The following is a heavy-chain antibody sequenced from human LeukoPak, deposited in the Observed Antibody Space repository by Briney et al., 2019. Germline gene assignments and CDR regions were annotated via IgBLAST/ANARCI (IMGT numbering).Heavy chain of an antibody. CDR3: AKSSHLGVTVTADY. D-gene: IGHD4-17*01. J-gene: IGHJ4*02. V-gene: IGHV3-33*06. Sequence: GGSLRLSCAASGFTFSSYGMHWVRQAPGKGLEWVAVIWYDGSNKYYADSVKGRFTTTRDNSKNTLYLQMNSLRAEDTAVYYCAKSSHLGVTVTADYWGQGTLVTVSS. CDR1: GFTFSSYG. CDR2: IWYDGSNK.